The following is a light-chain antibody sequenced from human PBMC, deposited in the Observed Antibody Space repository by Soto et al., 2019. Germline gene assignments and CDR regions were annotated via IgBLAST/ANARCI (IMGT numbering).Light chain of an antibody. CDR1: QSVSSSY. Sequence: EIVLTQSPGTLSLSPGERATLSCRASQSVSSSYLAWYQQKPGQAPRLLMYGASSRATGIPDRFSGSGSGTDFTLTISRLEPEDFEVYYCQQYGSSPRTFGPGTKVDIK. CDR2: GAS. V-gene: IGKV3-20*01. J-gene: IGKJ3*01. CDR3: QQYGSSPRT.